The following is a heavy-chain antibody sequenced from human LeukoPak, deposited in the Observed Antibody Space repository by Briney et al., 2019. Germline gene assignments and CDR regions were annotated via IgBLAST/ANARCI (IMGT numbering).Heavy chain of an antibody. Sequence: ASVKVSCKASGYTFTGYYMLWVRQAPGQGLEWLGWINPNSGGTNYAQKFQGRVTMTRDTSISTAYMELSRLRSDDTAVYYCARDRISTGIAANWGQGTLVTVSS. CDR2: INPNSGGT. CDR1: GYTFTGYY. V-gene: IGHV1-2*02. J-gene: IGHJ4*02. CDR3: ARDRISTGIAAN. D-gene: IGHD6-25*01.